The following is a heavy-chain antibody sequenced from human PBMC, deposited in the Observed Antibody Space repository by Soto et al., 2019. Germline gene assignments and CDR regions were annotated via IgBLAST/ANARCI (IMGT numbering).Heavy chain of an antibody. D-gene: IGHD4-17*01. CDR1: GFIVSNNY. Sequence: EVQLVETGGGLIQPGGSLRLSCAASGFIVSNNYMSWVRQAPGKGLEWVSILYSGGSTYYADSVRGRFTISRVNSQNTLYLQMNNLGAEDTAVYYCARGADDYGDRVDYWGQGTLVTVSS. CDR2: LYSGGST. CDR3: ARGADDYGDRVDY. V-gene: IGHV3-53*02. J-gene: IGHJ4*02.